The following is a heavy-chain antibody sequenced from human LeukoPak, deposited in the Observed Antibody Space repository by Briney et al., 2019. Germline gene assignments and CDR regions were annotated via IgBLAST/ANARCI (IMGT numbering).Heavy chain of an antibody. V-gene: IGHV3-9*01. Sequence: PGRSLRLSCAASGFTFDDYAMHWVRQAPGKGLEWVSAISWNSGSIGHADSVKGRFTISRENAKNSLYLQMNSLRADDTALYYCAKGRAAAATPYHFDYWGQGTLVTVSS. CDR2: ISWNSGSI. CDR3: AKGRAAAATPYHFDY. J-gene: IGHJ4*02. CDR1: GFTFDDYA. D-gene: IGHD6-13*01.